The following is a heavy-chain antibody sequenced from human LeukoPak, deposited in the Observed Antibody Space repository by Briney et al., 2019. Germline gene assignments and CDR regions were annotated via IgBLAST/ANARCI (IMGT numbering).Heavy chain of an antibody. J-gene: IGHJ6*03. CDR3: ARGARTLGYCSSTSCLKTDYYYYYYMDV. D-gene: IGHD2-2*01. CDR2: INHSGST. Sequence: SETLSLTCAVYGGSFSGYYWSWIRQPPGKGLEWIGEINHSGSTNYNPSLKSRVTMSVDTSKNQFSLKLSSVTAADTAVYYCARGARTLGYCSSTSCLKTDYYYYYYMDVWGKGTTVTISS. V-gene: IGHV4-34*01. CDR1: GGSFSGYY.